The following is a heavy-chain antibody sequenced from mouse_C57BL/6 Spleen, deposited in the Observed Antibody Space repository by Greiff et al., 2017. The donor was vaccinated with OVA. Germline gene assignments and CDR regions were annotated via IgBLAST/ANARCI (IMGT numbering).Heavy chain of an antibody. J-gene: IGHJ2*01. CDR1: GYAFTNYL. V-gene: IGHV1-54*01. Sequence: QVQLQQSGAELVRPGTSVKVSCKASGYAFTNYLIEWVKQRPGQGLEWIGVINPGSGGTNYNEKFKGKATLTEDKSSSTAYMQLSSLTSEDSAVYFCARGGSPFDYWGQGTTLTVSS. CDR3: ARGGSPFDY. CDR2: INPGSGGT.